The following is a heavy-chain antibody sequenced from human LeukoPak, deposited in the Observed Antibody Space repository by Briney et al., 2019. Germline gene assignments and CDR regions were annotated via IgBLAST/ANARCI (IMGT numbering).Heavy chain of an antibody. CDR1: GLTFSSYW. D-gene: IGHD5-12*01. CDR3: ARGLATIPNWFDP. J-gene: IGHJ5*02. Sequence: GGSLRLSCAASGLTFSSYWMSWVRQAPGKGLERVANIKRDGSEKYYVDSVKGRFTISRDNAKNSLYLQMDSLRAEDTAVYSCARGLATIPNWFDPWGQGTLVTVSS. CDR2: IKRDGSEK. V-gene: IGHV3-7*02.